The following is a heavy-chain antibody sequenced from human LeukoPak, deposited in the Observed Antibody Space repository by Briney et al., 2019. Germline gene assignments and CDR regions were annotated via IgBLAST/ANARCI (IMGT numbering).Heavy chain of an antibody. CDR3: AKSRPDGPVITYYFDY. V-gene: IGHV3-9*01. D-gene: IGHD3-16*01. Sequence: GGSLRLSCAVSGFTFDDYAMHWVRQAPGKGLEWVSGISWNSGSIGYADSVKGRFTISRDNAKNSLYLRMNSLRAEDTALYYCAKSRPDGPVITYYFDYWGQGTLVTVSS. J-gene: IGHJ4*02. CDR1: GFTFDDYA. CDR2: ISWNSGSI.